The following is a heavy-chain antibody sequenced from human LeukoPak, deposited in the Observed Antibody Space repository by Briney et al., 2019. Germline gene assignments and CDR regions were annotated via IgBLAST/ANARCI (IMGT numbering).Heavy chain of an antibody. V-gene: IGHV3-7*01. J-gene: IGHJ4*02. CDR1: GFTFRSYW. D-gene: IGHD3-10*01. Sequence: PGGSLRLSCAASGFTFRSYWMSWVRQAPGKGLEWVAKIKEDGSQKYYVDSVKGRFTISRDNAKNSLYLQMNSLRAEDTAVYYCARTMVRGVTLDYWGQGTLVTVSS. CDR3: ARTMVRGVTLDY. CDR2: IKEDGSQK.